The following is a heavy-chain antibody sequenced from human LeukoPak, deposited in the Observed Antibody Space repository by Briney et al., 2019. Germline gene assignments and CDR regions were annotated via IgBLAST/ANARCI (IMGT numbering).Heavy chain of an antibody. CDR1: GGSISSYY. V-gene: IGHV4-59*01. J-gene: IGHJ4*02. CDR2: IYYSGST. CDR3: ARSNYDILTGLDY. Sequence: SETLSLTCTVSGGSISSYYWSWIRQPPGKGLEWIGYIYYSGSTNYNPSLKSRVTISVDTSKNQFSLKLSSVTAADTAVYYCARSNYDILTGLDYWGQGTLVTVSS. D-gene: IGHD3-9*01.